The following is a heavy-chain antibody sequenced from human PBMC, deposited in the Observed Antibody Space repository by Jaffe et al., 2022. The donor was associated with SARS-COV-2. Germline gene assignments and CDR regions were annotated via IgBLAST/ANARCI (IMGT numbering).Heavy chain of an antibody. Sequence: EVRLVESGGTLVQPGGSLSLSCAASGFSLSSYWMHWVRQVPGKGLVWVSRISSDGSSISYVDAVKGRFTISRDNAKNRLFLQMNRLRAEDTAVYYCARGGSADVIRGVFGYWGQGALVTVSS. CDR1: GFSLSSYW. V-gene: IGHV3-74*01. J-gene: IGHJ4*02. CDR3: ARGGSADVIRGVFGY. CDR2: ISSDGSSI. D-gene: IGHD3-10*01.